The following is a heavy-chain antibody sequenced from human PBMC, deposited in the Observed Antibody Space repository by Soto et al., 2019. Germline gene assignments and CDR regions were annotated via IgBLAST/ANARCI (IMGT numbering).Heavy chain of an antibody. J-gene: IGHJ4*01. Sequence: GGSLRLSCAASGFTFTRYSMNRVRQAPGKGLEWVSSISSTTNYIYYGDSMKGRFTISRDNAKNSLYLEMNSLRAEDTAVYYCARESEDLTSNFDYWGQGTLVADSS. CDR1: GFTFTRYS. CDR3: ARESEDLTSNFDY. CDR2: ISSTTNYI. V-gene: IGHV3-21*06.